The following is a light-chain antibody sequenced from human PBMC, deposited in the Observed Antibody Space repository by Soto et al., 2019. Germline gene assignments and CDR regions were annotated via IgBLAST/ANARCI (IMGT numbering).Light chain of an antibody. Sequence: EIVLTQSPGTLSLSPGERATLSCGASQSVSSSYLAWYQQRPGQAPRLLMYGASTRADGIPARFTGSGSGTEFTLTISSLQSEDFAVYYCQQYHIWPPWTSGQGTKV. V-gene: IGKV3-15*01. CDR2: GAS. CDR1: QSVSSSY. J-gene: IGKJ1*01. CDR3: QQYHIWPPWT.